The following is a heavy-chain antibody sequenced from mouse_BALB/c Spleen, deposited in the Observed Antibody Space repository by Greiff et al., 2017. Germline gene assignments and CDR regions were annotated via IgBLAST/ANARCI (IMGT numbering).Heavy chain of an antibody. Sequence: QVQLQQSGAELMKPGASVKISCKATGYTFSSYWIEWVKQRPGQGLEWIGVINPGSGGTNYNEKFKGKATLTADKSSSTAYMQLSSLTSDDSAVYFCARSLRPYYDYDCAMDDWGQGTAGTVSS. J-gene: IGHJ4*01. CDR1: GYTFSSYW. V-gene: IGHV1-54*01. D-gene: IGHD2-4*01. CDR3: ARSLRPYYDYDCAMDD. CDR2: INPGSGGT.